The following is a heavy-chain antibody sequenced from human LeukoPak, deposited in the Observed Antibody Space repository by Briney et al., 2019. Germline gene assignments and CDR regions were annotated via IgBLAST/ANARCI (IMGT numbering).Heavy chain of an antibody. CDR3: AKDMGLAVAAMFDY. CDR1: GLTFSTYA. J-gene: IGHJ4*02. D-gene: IGHD6-19*01. V-gene: IGHV3-23*01. CDR2: ISGSGGST. Sequence: PGGSLRLSCAASGLTFSTYAMSWVRQAPGKGLEWVSGISGSGGSTYYADSVKGRFTISRDNSKKTLYLQMNSLRAGDTAVYFCAKDMGLAVAAMFDYWGQGILVAVSS.